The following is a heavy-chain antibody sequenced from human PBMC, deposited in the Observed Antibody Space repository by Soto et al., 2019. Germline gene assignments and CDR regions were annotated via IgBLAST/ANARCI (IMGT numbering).Heavy chain of an antibody. V-gene: IGHV1-69*13. D-gene: IGHD6-6*01. J-gene: IGHJ3*02. CDR2: IIPIFGTA. CDR3: ARDRTEVEYSSSADAFDI. CDR1: GGTFSSYA. Sequence: ASVKVSCKASGGTFSSYAISWVRQAPGQGLEWMGGIIPIFGTANYAQKFQGRVTITADESTSTAYMELSSLRSEDTAVYYCARDRTEVEYSSSADAFDIWGQGTMVTVSS.